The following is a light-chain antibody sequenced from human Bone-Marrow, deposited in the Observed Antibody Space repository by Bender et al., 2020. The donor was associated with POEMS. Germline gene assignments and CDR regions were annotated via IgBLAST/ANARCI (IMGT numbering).Light chain of an antibody. V-gene: IGLV2-23*03. CDR1: SSDFGNYNL. Sequence: QSALTQPASVSGSPGQSITIPCTGTSSDFGNYNLVSWYQQVPGKAPKLIIHEGSKRPSGVSNRFSGSRSGYTASLTISGLQAEDEANYYCCSYTSSGTFVFGGGTKVTLL. CDR3: CSYTSSGTFV. CDR2: EGS. J-gene: IGLJ2*01.